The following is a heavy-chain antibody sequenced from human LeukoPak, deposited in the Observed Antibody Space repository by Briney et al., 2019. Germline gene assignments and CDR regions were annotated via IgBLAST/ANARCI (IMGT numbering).Heavy chain of an antibody. CDR3: ARDLKWELPLDY. D-gene: IGHD1-26*01. V-gene: IGHV3-33*08. J-gene: IGHJ4*02. CDR1: GFTFSSYG. Sequence: GRSLRLSCAASGFTFSSYGMHWVRQAPGKGLEWVAVIWYDGSNKYYADSVKGRFTISRDNSKNTLYLQMNSLRAEDTAVYYCARDLKWELPLDYWGQGTLVTVSS. CDR2: IWYDGSNK.